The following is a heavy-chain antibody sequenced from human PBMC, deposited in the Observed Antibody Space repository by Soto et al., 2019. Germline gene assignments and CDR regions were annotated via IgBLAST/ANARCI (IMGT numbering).Heavy chain of an antibody. D-gene: IGHD6-19*01. V-gene: IGHV3-30*04. CDR3: ARDPSPYTSGWYGIDF. CDR1: GFMFSAYA. Sequence: PGGSLRLSCAASGFMFSAYAMLWVRQAPGKGLEWVAAISYDGTNKYYADSIKGRFTISRDNSANTLFLQVNSLRREDTAVYYCARDPSPYTSGWYGIDFWGHGTLVTVSS. CDR2: ISYDGTNK. J-gene: IGHJ4*01.